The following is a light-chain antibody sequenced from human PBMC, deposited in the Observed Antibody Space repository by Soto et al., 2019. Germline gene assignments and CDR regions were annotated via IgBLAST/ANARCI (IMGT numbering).Light chain of an antibody. V-gene: IGKV3-15*01. Sequence: EIVMTQSPATLSVPPGERATLSCRAGQNIHTNLAWYQQKPGQAPRLLFYGASTGATGLPARFSGSGSGTEFTLTISRLEPEDFAVYYCHQYGSSPTFCQGTRLEI. CDR1: QNIHTN. CDR3: HQYGSSPT. J-gene: IGKJ5*01. CDR2: GAS.